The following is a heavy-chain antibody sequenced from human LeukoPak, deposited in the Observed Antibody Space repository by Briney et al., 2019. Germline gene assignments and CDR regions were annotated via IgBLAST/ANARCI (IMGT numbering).Heavy chain of an antibody. Sequence: ASVKVSCKATGGTFSSYAISWVRQAPGRGLEWMGAIIPIFGTENYAQKFQGRVTITTDESTSTAYMELSSLRSEDTAVYYCARGGYYDSSGYFDYWGQGTLVTVSS. D-gene: IGHD3-22*01. V-gene: IGHV1-69*05. CDR3: ARGGYYDSSGYFDY. CDR2: IIPIFGTE. CDR1: GGTFSSYA. J-gene: IGHJ4*02.